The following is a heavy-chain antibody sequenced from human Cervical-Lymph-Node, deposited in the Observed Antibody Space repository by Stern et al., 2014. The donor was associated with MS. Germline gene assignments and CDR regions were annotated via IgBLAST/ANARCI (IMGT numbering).Heavy chain of an antibody. V-gene: IGHV4-4*02. Sequence: VQLEESGPGLVKPSGTLSLTCAVSGGSINSANWWSWVRQPPGKGLEWIGEIYHNGVTNYNPSLKSRVTISVDKSKNHFSLKLSSVTAADTAIYYCARDNRYETFDIWGQGTMVTVSS. J-gene: IGHJ3*02. CDR1: GGSINSANW. CDR2: IYHNGVT. D-gene: IGHD1-14*01. CDR3: ARDNRYETFDI.